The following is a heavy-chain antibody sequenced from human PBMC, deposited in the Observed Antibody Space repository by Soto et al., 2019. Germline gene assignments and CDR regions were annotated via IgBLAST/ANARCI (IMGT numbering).Heavy chain of an antibody. D-gene: IGHD1-1*01. Sequence: ASVKVSCKASGYTFTSYGISWVRQAPGQGPEWMGWMNPNSGNTGYAQKFQGRVTMTRNTSISTAYMELSSLRSEDTAVYYCARERTGTTSMDVWGQGTTVTVSS. CDR3: ARERTGTTSMDV. CDR2: MNPNSGNT. J-gene: IGHJ6*02. CDR1: GYTFTSYG. V-gene: IGHV1-8*02.